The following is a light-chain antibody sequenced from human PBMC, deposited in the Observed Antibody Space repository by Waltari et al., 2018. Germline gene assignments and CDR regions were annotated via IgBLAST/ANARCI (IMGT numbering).Light chain of an antibody. CDR1: SSDIGAFNF. CDR2: DVS. J-gene: IGLJ2*01. CDR3: SSFSSSTAGI. V-gene: IGLV2-14*01. Sequence: QSGLTQPASVSGSPGQSITISCAATSSDIGAFNFLSWYQQRPGKAPELLVYDVSHRPSGVSTRFSGSKSDNTAALTISGLQAEDEAVYYCSSFSSSTAGIFGGGTKVTVL.